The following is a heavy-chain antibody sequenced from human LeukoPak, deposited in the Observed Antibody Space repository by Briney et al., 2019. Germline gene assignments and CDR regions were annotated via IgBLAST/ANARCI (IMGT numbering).Heavy chain of an antibody. J-gene: IGHJ4*02. CDR3: AKDRQLWFGEFDFDY. CDR2: IKSKNDGGTT. D-gene: IGHD3-10*01. V-gene: IGHV3-15*01. CDR1: GFTFSNAW. Sequence: PGGSLRLSCAASGFTFSNAWMSWVRQAPGKGLEWVGRIKSKNDGGTTDYAAPVKGRFTISRDNSKNTLYLQMNSLRAEDTAVYYCAKDRQLWFGEFDFDYWGQGTLVTVSS.